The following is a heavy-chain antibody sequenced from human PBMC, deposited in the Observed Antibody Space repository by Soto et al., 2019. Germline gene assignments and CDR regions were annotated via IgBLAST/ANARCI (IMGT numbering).Heavy chain of an antibody. J-gene: IGHJ4*02. CDR1: GYSFTSYW. Sequence: GESLKISCKGSGYSFTSYWISWVREMPGKGLEWMGRIDPSDSYTNYSPSFQGHVTTSADKSISTAYLQWSSLKASDTAMYYCARLRVGFGELLTYWGQGTLVTVSS. CDR3: ARLRVGFGELLTY. V-gene: IGHV5-10-1*01. D-gene: IGHD3-10*01. CDR2: IDPSDSYT.